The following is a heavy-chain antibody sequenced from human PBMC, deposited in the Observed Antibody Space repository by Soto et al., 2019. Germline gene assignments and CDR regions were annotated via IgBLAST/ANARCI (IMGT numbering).Heavy chain of an antibody. V-gene: IGHV4-31*03. J-gene: IGHJ2*01. CDR3: ARGSPTLTLYWYFDL. D-gene: IGHD4-17*01. CDR2: SYYSGST. CDR1: GGSISSGGYY. Sequence: QVQLQESGPGLVKPSQTLSLTCTVSGGSISSGGYYWSWIRQHPGQGLEWIGYSYYSGSTYYNPSLKSRVTLSVDTSKNQFSLKLSSVTAADTAVYYCARGSPTLTLYWYFDLWGRGTLVTVSS.